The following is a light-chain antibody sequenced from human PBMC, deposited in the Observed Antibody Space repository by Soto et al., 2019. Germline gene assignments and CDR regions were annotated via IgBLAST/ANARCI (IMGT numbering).Light chain of an antibody. Sequence: EIVLTQSPATLSLSPWERATLXXRASQSVSSCLAWYQQKPGQAPRLPIYDASNRATGIPARFSGSGSGADFTLTISRLEPEDFAVYYCQQYGSSPWPFGQGTKVDIK. J-gene: IGKJ1*01. CDR3: QQYGSSPWP. CDR1: QSVSSC. V-gene: IGKV3-20*01. CDR2: DAS.